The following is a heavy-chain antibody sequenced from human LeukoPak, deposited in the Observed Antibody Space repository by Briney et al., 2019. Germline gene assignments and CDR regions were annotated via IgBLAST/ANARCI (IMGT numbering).Heavy chain of an antibody. J-gene: IGHJ5*02. CDR2: IIPIFGTA. CDR1: GGTFNSYA. D-gene: IGHD3-22*01. Sequence: SVKVSCKASGGTFNSYAISWVRQAPGQGLEWMGGIIPIFGTANYAQKVQGRVTITTDKSTTTAYMELSSLRSEDTAVYYCARARSPSSGYLLRDHNWFDPWGQGTLVTVSS. V-gene: IGHV1-69*05. CDR3: ARARSPSSGYLLRDHNWFDP.